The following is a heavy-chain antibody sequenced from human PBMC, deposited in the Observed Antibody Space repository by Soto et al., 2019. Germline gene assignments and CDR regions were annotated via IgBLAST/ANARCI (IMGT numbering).Heavy chain of an antibody. Sequence: SETLSLTCAVYGGSFSGYYWSWIRQPPGKGLEWIGEINHSGSTNYNPSLKSRVTISVDTSKNQFSLKLSFVTAADTAVYYCARALYGMDVWGQGTTVTVSS. CDR3: ARALYGMDV. CDR2: INHSGST. J-gene: IGHJ6*02. V-gene: IGHV4-34*01. CDR1: GGSFSGYY.